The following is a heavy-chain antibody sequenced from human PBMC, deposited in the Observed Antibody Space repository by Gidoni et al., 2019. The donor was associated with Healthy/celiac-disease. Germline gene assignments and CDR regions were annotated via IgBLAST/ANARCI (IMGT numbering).Heavy chain of an antibody. J-gene: IGHJ3*01. Sequence: QVQLQESGPGLVKPSETLSLTCTVSGYSISSGYYWGWIRQPPGKGLEWIGSIYHSGSTYYNPSLKSRVTISVDTSKNQFSLKLSSVTAADTAVYYCARYGGDFREGKVWGQGTMVTVSS. CDR1: GYSISSGYY. CDR2: IYHSGST. V-gene: IGHV4-38-2*02. CDR3: ARYGGDFREGKV. D-gene: IGHD4-17*01.